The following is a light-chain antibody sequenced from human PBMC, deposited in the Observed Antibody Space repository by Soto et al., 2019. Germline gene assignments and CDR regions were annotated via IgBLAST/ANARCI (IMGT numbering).Light chain of an antibody. CDR1: QSVSSSY. J-gene: IGKJ4*01. Sequence: EIVLTQSPGTLSLSPGERPPLSCRASQSVSSSYLAWYQQKPGQAPRLLIYGGSSRASGVPDRFSGSGSGTDFTLTISRLEPEDSAMYYCQQYSRFSPFGGGTKVDI. CDR3: QQYSRFSP. V-gene: IGKV3-20*01. CDR2: GGS.